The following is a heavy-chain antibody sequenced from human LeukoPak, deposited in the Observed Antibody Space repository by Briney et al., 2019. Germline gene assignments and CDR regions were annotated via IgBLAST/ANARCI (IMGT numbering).Heavy chain of an antibody. D-gene: IGHD3-9*01. Sequence: SETLSLTCTVSGASMSDYYWSWIRQPPGKGLEWIGYIYYTGSTNYNPSLKSRVTMSVDTSKNQISLKLSSVTAADSAVYYCVGRVRCFGQNDYWGQGTLVTVSS. CDR1: GASMSDYY. CDR2: IYYTGST. J-gene: IGHJ4*02. CDR3: VGRVRCFGQNDY. V-gene: IGHV4-59*08.